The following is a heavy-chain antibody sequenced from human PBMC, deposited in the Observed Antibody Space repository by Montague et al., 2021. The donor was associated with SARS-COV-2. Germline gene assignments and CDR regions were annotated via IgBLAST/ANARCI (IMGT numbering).Heavy chain of an antibody. CDR1: GGSISSSSYF. D-gene: IGHD6-13*01. CDR3: ARAFIASAGTSSFDY. Sequence: SETLSLTCTVSGGSISSSSYFWVWIRQPPGKGLEWIGSIYYCGSTYSNPSLKSRVTISIDTSKNQFSLKLSSVTAADTAVYYCARAFIASAGTSSFDYWGQGTMVTVSS. J-gene: IGHJ4*02. CDR2: IYYCGST. V-gene: IGHV4-39*01.